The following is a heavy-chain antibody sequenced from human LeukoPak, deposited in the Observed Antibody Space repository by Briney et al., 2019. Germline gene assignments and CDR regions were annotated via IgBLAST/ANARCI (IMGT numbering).Heavy chain of an antibody. J-gene: IGHJ4*02. D-gene: IGHD3-22*01. V-gene: IGHV3-33*01. CDR1: GLSFSSHG. CDR3: ARARNDYDSNGFSVLDY. Sequence: SGRSLRLSCAASGLSFSSHGTHWVRQAPGKGLEWVAVIWYDGSNIYYADSVKGRFTISRDNSKNTLYLQMNSLRAEDTALYYCARARNDYDSNGFSVLDYWGQGTLVTVSS. CDR2: IWYDGSNI.